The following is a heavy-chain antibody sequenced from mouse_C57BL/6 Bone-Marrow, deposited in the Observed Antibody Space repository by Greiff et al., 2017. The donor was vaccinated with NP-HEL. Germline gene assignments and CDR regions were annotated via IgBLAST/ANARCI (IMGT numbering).Heavy chain of an antibody. CDR3: ARLLGPYYFDY. D-gene: IGHD4-1*01. Sequence: EVQLVESGGGLVKPGGSLKLSCAASGFTFSSYSMSWVRQTPGKRLEWVATISAGGSYTYYPDNVKGRFTIARDNATNNLYLQISHLEYDDAAMYYCARLLGPYYFDYWGQGTTLTVSS. CDR2: ISAGGSYT. CDR1: GFTFSSYS. V-gene: IGHV5-4*01. J-gene: IGHJ2*01.